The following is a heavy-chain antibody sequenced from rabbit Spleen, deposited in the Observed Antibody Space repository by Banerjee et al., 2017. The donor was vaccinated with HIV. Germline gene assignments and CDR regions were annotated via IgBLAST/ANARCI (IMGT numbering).Heavy chain of an antibody. V-gene: IGHV1S45*01. CDR2: IYPSNGVT. Sequence: QEQLVESGGGLFQPEGSLTLTCKASGFDFSINYVMRWVRQAPGKGLEWIASIYPSNGVTYYANWAKARFTISKTSSTTVTLQMTSLTAADTATYFCARGGYIGVNWGYYFNLWGPGTLVTVS. D-gene: IGHD3-1*01. CDR1: GFDFSINYV. J-gene: IGHJ4*01. CDR3: ARGGYIGVNWGYYFNL.